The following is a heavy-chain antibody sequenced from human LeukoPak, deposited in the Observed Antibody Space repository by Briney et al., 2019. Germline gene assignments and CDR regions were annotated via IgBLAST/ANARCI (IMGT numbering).Heavy chain of an antibody. V-gene: IGHV3-7*01. Sequence: GGSLRLSCAASGFTFSTYWMTWVRQAPGKGLEWVANIKWDGIETYYVDSVKGRFAISRNNAKNSLYLQMNNLRDEDTTVYYCAKNHVTVPNGDWFGPWGQGTLVTVSS. CDR2: IKWDGIET. CDR3: AKNHVTVPNGDWFGP. CDR1: GFTFSTYW. J-gene: IGHJ5*02. D-gene: IGHD4-11*01.